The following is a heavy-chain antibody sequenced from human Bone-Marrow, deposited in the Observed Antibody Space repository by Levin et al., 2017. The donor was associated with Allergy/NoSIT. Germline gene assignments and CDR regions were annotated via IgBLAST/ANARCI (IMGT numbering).Heavy chain of an antibody. CDR1: GYTFRTYW. CDR2: IYPGDSEH. D-gene: IGHD2-15*01. CDR3: VRRAGEYWSGDNCPNWFDS. V-gene: IGHV5-51*01. J-gene: IGHJ5*01. Sequence: KYGESLKISCKGSGYTFRTYWIGWVRQMSGKGLEWMAIIYPGDSEHRYSPSFQGQVTISADKSTSVAYLQWSSLKASDTAIYYCVRRAGEYWSGDNCPNWFDSWGQGSPVIVSS.